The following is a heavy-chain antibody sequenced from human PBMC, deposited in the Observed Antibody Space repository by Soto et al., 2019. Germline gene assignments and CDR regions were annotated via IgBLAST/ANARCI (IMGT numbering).Heavy chain of an antibody. Sequence: ASVKVSCKASGYTFTSYDINWVRQATGQGLEWMGWMNTNSGSTGYAQKFQGRVTMPTDTPTSTVYMNLRRLTSDDTAVYYCAREGYCSCGSCALYSHDFFGIDVWGQGTTVTVSS. CDR3: AREGYCSCGSCALYSHDFFGIDV. D-gene: IGHD2-15*01. CDR2: MNTNSGST. V-gene: IGHV1-8*01. CDR1: GYTFTSYD. J-gene: IGHJ6*02.